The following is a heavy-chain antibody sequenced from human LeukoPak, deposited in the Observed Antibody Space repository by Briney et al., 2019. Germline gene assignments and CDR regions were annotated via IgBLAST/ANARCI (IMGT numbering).Heavy chain of an antibody. CDR3: TTDHVGATVEXXS. Sequence: GGSLRLSCAASGFTFSSYEMNWVRQAPGEGLEWVSYISSSGSSVKYADSVKGRFTISRDNAKNSLYLQMDSLRAEDTAVYYCTTDHVGATVEXXSWGXXTLXTVSS. CDR1: GFTFSSYE. CDR2: ISSSGSSV. D-gene: IGHD1-26*01. J-gene: IGHJ5*01. V-gene: IGHV3-48*03.